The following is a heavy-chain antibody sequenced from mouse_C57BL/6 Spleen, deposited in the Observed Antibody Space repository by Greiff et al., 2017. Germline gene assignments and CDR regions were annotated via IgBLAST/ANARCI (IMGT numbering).Heavy chain of an antibody. CDR2: ISSGSSTI. CDR1: GFTFSDYG. CDR3: ATHYYGSSYWYFDV. V-gene: IGHV5-17*01. Sequence: EVHLVESGGGLVKPGGSLKLSCAASGFTFSDYGMHWVRQAPEKGLEWVAYISSGSSTIYYADTVKGRFTISRDNAKNTLFLQMTSLRSEDTAMYYGATHYYGSSYWYFDVWGTGTTVTVSS. D-gene: IGHD1-1*01. J-gene: IGHJ1*03.